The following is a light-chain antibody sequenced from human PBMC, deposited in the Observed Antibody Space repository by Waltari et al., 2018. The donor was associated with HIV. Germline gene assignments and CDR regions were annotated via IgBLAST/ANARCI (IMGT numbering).Light chain of an antibody. CDR3: QQSFTSPLT. Sequence: DIQMPQSLSSLSASVGNRFPFTFRPSQTIAVKVNWYRQKPGEAPKVLIYAASTLESDAPSRFRGSGSGTDFTLTISSLQPDDFATYFCQQSFTSPLTFGPGTTVDI. CDR2: AAS. J-gene: IGKJ3*01. CDR1: QTIAVK. V-gene: IGKV1-39*01.